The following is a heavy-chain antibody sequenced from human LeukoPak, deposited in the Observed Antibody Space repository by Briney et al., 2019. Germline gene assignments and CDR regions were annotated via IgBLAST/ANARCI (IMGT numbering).Heavy chain of an antibody. Sequence: GGSLRLSCTATGFKFGDDAMSWVRQAPGRGREWVGFIGSKAYGGTTEYAASVKGRFSISRDDSKSIAYLQMNYLKTEDTAVYYCAKGYGWEASYYYYYMDVWGKGTTVTISS. V-gene: IGHV3-49*04. CDR1: GFKFGDDA. CDR2: IGSKAYGGTT. CDR3: AKGYGWEASYYYYYMDV. D-gene: IGHD1-26*01. J-gene: IGHJ6*03.